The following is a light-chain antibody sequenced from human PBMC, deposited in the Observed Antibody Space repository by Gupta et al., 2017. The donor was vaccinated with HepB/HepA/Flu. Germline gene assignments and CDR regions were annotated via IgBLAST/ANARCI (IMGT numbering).Light chain of an antibody. Sequence: AIQLTQSPSSLSASLGDRVTITCRASQGIKSGVAWYQQKPRKPPKLLMYDGTSLESGVPSRFRGSGSGTDFSLTISSLQPEDFATYYCQQSKHDLFTFGHGTKVDFK. V-gene: IGKV1-13*02. CDR3: QQSKHDLFT. CDR2: DGT. CDR1: QGIKSG. J-gene: IGKJ3*01.